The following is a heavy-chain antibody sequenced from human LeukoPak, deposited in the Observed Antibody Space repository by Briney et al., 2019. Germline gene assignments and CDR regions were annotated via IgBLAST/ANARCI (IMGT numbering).Heavy chain of an antibody. V-gene: IGHV3-74*01. CDR2: ISSDGSST. Sequence: GGSLRLSCAASGFTFSSNWMYWVRQAPGKGLVWVSYISSDGSSTNYAGSVKGRFTISRDNAKNTLYVQMNSLRADDTAVYYCARGRPGNYFDYWGQGTLVTVSS. D-gene: IGHD1-26*01. CDR1: GFTFSSNW. J-gene: IGHJ4*02. CDR3: ARGRPGNYFDY.